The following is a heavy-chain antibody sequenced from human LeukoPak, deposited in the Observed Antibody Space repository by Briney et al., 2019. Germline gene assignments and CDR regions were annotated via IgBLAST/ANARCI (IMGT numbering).Heavy chain of an antibody. V-gene: IGHV3-53*01. CDR1: GFTVSSNY. CDR2: IYPGGST. J-gene: IGHJ1*01. D-gene: IGHD3-22*01. CDR3: AREDSSGYSFQY. Sequence: GGSLRLSCAASGFTVSSNYMGWVRQAPGKGLEWVSVIYPGGSTYYADSVKGRFTISRDNAKNSLYMQMNSLRDEDTAVYYCAREDSSGYSFQYWGQGTLVTVSS.